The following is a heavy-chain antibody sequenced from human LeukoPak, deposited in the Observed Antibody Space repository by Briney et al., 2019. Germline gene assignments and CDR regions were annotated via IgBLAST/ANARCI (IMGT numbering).Heavy chain of an antibody. CDR2: IYYSGST. Sequence: SETLSLTCTVSGGSISSSSYYWGWIRQPPGKGLEWIGSIYYSGSTYYNPSLKSRVTISVDTSKNQFSLKLSSVTAADTAVYYCARDRGGLGYCSSTSRGGYFQHWGQGTLVTVSS. V-gene: IGHV4-39*02. J-gene: IGHJ1*01. D-gene: IGHD2-2*01. CDR3: ARDRGGLGYCSSTSRGGYFQH. CDR1: GGSISSSSYY.